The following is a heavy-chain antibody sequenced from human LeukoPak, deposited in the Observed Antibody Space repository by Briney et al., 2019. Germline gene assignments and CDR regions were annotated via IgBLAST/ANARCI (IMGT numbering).Heavy chain of an antibody. CDR3: VGGPSDGSLPGY. V-gene: IGHV3-11*01. CDR1: GFTFSDYY. J-gene: IGHJ4*02. D-gene: IGHD3-10*01. CDR2: IGNSGSPI. Sequence: PGGSLRLSCAASGFTFSDYYMSWIRQAPGKGVEWVSYIGNSGSPIYYADSVKGRFTISRDNAKNSLYLQMNSLRAEDTAVYYCVGGPSDGSLPGYWGQGTLVAVSS.